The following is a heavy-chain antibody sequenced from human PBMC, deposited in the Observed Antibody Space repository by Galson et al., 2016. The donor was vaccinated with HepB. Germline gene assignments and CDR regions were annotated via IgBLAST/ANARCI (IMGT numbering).Heavy chain of an antibody. J-gene: IGHJ4*02. V-gene: IGHV3-48*01. Sequence: SLRLSCAASGFTFSRYSMHWVRQAPGKGLEWVSYISSSSSTIYYADSVKGRFTISRDSFKNTLYLQMNSLRAEDTAVYYCAKDYPPAPWWWGQGTLVTVSS. CDR3: AKDYPPAPWW. CDR2: ISSSSSTI. CDR1: GFTFSRYS. D-gene: IGHD2-15*01.